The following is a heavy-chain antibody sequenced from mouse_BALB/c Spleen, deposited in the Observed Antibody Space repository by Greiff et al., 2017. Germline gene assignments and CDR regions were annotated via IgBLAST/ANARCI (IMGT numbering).Heavy chain of an antibody. V-gene: IGHV5-17*02. CDR3: ARTVYDGYYYAMDY. J-gene: IGHJ4*01. CDR1: GFTFSSFG. CDR2: ISSGSSTI. D-gene: IGHD2-3*01. Sequence: VESGGGLVQPGGSRKLSCAASGFTFSSFGMHWVRQAPEKGLEWVAYISSGSSTIYYADTVKGRFTISRDNPKNTLFLQMTSLRSEDTAMYYCARTVYDGYYYAMDYWGQGTSVTVSS.